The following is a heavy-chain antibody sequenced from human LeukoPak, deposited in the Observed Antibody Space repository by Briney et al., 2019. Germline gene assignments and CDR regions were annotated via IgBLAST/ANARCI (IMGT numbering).Heavy chain of an antibody. V-gene: IGHV1-69*06. CDR2: IIPIFGTA. CDR3: ARELVANSSSWTDPYYFDY. D-gene: IGHD6-13*01. CDR1: GGTFSSYA. J-gene: IGHJ4*02. Sequence: SVKVSCKASGGTFSSYAISWVRQAPGQGLEWMGGIIPIFGTANYAQKFQGRVTITADKSTSTAYMELSSLRSEDTAVYYCARELVANSSSWTDPYYFDYWGQGTLVTVSS.